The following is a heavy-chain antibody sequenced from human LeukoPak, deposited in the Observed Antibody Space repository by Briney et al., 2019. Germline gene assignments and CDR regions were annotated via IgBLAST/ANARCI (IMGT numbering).Heavy chain of an antibody. J-gene: IGHJ4*02. D-gene: IGHD2-21*02. V-gene: IGHV3-48*03. CDR2: ISSGGSTI. CDR1: GFTFSSYE. Sequence: PGGSLRLSCAASGFTFSSYEMNWVRQAPGKGLEWLSYISSGGSTIYYADSVKGRFTISRDNAKNSLYLQMNSLRAEDTAAYYCARVKVTGIDYWGQGTLVTVSS. CDR3: ARVKVTGIDY.